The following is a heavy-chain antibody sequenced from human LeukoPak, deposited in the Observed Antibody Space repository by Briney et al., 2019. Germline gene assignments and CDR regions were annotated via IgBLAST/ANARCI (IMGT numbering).Heavy chain of an antibody. CDR3: ARDAESQDIAVAGSYFDY. Sequence: SVKVSCKASGGTSSSYAISWVRQAPGQGLEWMGGIIPIFGTANYAQKFQGRVTITADKSTSTAYMELSSLRSGDTAVYYCARDAESQDIAVAGSYFDYWGQGTLVTVSS. J-gene: IGHJ4*02. CDR2: IIPIFGTA. D-gene: IGHD6-19*01. CDR1: GGTSSSYA. V-gene: IGHV1-69*06.